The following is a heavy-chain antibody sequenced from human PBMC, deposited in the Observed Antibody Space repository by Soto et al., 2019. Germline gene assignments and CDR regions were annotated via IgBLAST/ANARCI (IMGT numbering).Heavy chain of an antibody. CDR3: ARGLTMLRGVMDS. Sequence: SLSRSCAVSGGSIRIGGDYWSWIRQRPGKGLEWIGYIYYTWVAYYNPSLKSRLTLSVDTAKSQFSLKLTSVTTADKAVYPCARGLTMLRGVMDSWGQGTLVTVSA. V-gene: IGHV4-31*11. CDR2: IYYTWVA. D-gene: IGHD3-10*01. CDR1: GGSIRIGGDY. J-gene: IGHJ4*02.